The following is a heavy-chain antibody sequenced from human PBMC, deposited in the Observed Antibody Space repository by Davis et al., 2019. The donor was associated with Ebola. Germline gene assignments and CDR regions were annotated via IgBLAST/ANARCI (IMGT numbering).Heavy chain of an antibody. Sequence: PGGSLRLSCAASGFTFSSYSMNWVRQAPGKGLEWVSSISSSSSYIYYADSVKGRFTISRDNAKNSLYLQMNSLRAEDTAVYYCAIPTIFGVVTTTYGMDVWGQGTTVTVSS. CDR3: AIPTIFGVVTTTYGMDV. CDR2: ISSSSSYI. CDR1: GFTFSSYS. V-gene: IGHV3-21*01. D-gene: IGHD3-3*01. J-gene: IGHJ6*02.